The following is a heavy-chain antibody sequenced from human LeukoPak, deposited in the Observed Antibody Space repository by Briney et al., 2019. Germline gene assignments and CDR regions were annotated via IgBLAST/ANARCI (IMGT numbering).Heavy chain of an antibody. CDR3: ARDYGGNSVY. CDR1: GYTFTGYY. Sequence: GASVKVSCKASGYTFTGYYVHWVRQAPGQGPEWMGWIIPSSGGTNYAKRFQGRVTMTRDTSISTAYMELSRLRSDDTAVYYCARDYGGNSVYWGQGTLVTVSS. V-gene: IGHV1-2*02. D-gene: IGHD4-23*01. J-gene: IGHJ4*02. CDR2: IIPSSGGT.